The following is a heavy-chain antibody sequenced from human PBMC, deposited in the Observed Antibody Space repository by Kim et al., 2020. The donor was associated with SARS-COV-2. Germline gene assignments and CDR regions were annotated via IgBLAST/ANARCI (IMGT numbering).Heavy chain of an antibody. CDR1: GYTFSTDI. J-gene: IGHJ5*02. Sequence: ASVKVSCKASGYTFSTDIITWVRRAPGRGLEWVGWISPHNGDTSHAQNLQDRVTMTTDTSTTTAYMELTSLRSDDTAVYYCARVSGSSFGGWFDPWGQGTLVTVSS. D-gene: IGHD1-26*01. CDR3: ARVSGSSFGGWFDP. CDR2: ISPHNGDT. V-gene: IGHV1-18*01.